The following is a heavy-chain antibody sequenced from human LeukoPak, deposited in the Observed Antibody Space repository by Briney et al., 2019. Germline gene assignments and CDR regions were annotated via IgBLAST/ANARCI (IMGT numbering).Heavy chain of an antibody. CDR2: ISGSGGST. CDR1: GFTFSSYA. Sequence: GGSLRLSCAASGFTFSSYAMSWVRQAPGKGLEWVSAISGSGGSTYYADSVKGRFTISRDNSKNTLYLQMNSLRAEDTVVYYCAKDRGIAVAGYYYYYGMDVWGQGTTVTVSS. CDR3: AKDRGIAVAGYYYYYGMDV. V-gene: IGHV3-23*01. J-gene: IGHJ6*02. D-gene: IGHD6-19*01.